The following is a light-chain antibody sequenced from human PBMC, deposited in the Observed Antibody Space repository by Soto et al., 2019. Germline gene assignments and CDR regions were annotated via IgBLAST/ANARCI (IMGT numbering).Light chain of an antibody. CDR2: GAS. CDR1: QSVSSN. V-gene: IGKV3-15*01. Sequence: EIVMTQSPATLSVSPGERATLSCRASQSVSSNLAWYQQKPGQAPRLLIYGASTRATGIPARFSGSGSGTELTLTISSLQSEDFAVYYCPQYNNWPPELTFGGGTKVEIK. J-gene: IGKJ4*01. CDR3: PQYNNWPPELT.